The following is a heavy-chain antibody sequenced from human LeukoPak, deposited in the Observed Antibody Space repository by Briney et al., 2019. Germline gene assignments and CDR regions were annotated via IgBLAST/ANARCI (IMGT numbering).Heavy chain of an antibody. V-gene: IGHV4-39*01. CDR1: GGSISSSSYY. D-gene: IGHD3-22*01. CDR2: IYYSGST. J-gene: IGHJ4*02. CDR3: ARQTPNYYDSSGYLGD. Sequence: PSETLSLTCTVSGGSISSSSYYWGWIRQPPGKGLEWIGSIYYSGSTYYNPSLKSRVTISVDTSKNQFSLKLSSVTAADTAVYYCARQTPNYYDSSGYLGDWGQGTLVTVSS.